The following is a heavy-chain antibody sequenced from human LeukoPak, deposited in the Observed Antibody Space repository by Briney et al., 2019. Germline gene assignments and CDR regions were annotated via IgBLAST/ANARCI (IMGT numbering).Heavy chain of an antibody. V-gene: IGHV1-46*01. D-gene: IGHD4-17*01. CDR2: INPSGGST. J-gene: IGHJ5*02. Sequence: ASVKVSCKASGYTFTSYYMHWVRQAPGQGLVWMGIINPSGGSTSYAQKFQGRVTMTRDTSTSTVYMELSSLRSEDTAVYYCARQGGTTVTLNWFDPWGQGTLVTVSS. CDR3: ARQGGTTVTLNWFDP. CDR1: GYTFTSYY.